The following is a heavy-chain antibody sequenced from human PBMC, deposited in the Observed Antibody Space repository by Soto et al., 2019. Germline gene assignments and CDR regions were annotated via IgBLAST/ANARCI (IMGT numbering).Heavy chain of an antibody. D-gene: IGHD1-7*01. Sequence: GPSVKVSCKASGGTFSSYAISWVRQAPGQGLEWMGGIIPIFGTANYAQKFQGRVTITADESTSTAYMELSSLRSEDTAVYYCARASLITGTTSRPYYYYYYGMDVWGQGTTVTVSS. J-gene: IGHJ6*02. V-gene: IGHV1-69*13. CDR3: ARASLITGTTSRPYYYYYYGMDV. CDR1: GGTFSSYA. CDR2: IIPIFGTA.